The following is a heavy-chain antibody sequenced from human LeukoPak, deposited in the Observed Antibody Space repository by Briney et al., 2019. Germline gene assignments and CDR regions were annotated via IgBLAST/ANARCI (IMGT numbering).Heavy chain of an antibody. J-gene: IGHJ6*03. D-gene: IGHD2-2*01. V-gene: IGHV4-39*07. CDR3: ARAYCSSTSCYRGRGHYYMDV. CDR2: IYYSGST. Sequence: PSETLSLICTVSGGSISSYYWSWIRQPPGKGLEWIGSIYYSGSTYYNPSLKSRVTISVDTSKNQFSLKLSSVTAADTAVYYCARAYCSSTSCYRGRGHYYMDVWGKGTTVTVSS. CDR1: GGSISSYY.